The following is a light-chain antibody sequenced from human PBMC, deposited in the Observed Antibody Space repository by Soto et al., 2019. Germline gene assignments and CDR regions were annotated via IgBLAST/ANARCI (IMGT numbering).Light chain of an antibody. J-gene: IGLJ1*01. CDR2: EGT. V-gene: IGLV2-23*01. Sequence: QSALTQPASVSGSPGQSITISCTGTSSDAGSYDAVSWYQQHPGNAPKLIIYEGTKRPSGVSYRFSGSKSGNTASLTISGLQEEDEGDYHCCSFAGSSTYGFGTGTKVTVL. CDR1: SSDAGSYDA. CDR3: CSFAGSSTYG.